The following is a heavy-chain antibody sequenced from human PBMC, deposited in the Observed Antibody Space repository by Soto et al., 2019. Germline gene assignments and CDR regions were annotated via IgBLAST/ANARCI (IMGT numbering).Heavy chain of an antibody. V-gene: IGHV1-46*01. J-gene: IGHJ4*02. CDR3: ARGGHVVVVTAALDY. D-gene: IGHD2-21*02. CDR1: GDTFSDYY. CDR2: VNPSGGHT. Sequence: QVQLMQSGAEVKKPGASVKVSCKASGDTFSDYYIHWVRQAPGQGLEWLGTVNPSGGHTTYSQRFLGRVTMTRDTYTSTLHMELTSLTSEDTAVYYCARGGHVVVVTAALDYWGQGTPVTVSS.